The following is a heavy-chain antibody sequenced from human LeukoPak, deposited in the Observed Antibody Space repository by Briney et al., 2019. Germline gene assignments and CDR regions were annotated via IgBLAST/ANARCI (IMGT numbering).Heavy chain of an antibody. J-gene: IGHJ6*04. D-gene: IGHD6-19*01. CDR2: IYSGGST. Sequence: GGSLRLSCVASGFTFSNYWMSWVRHAPGKGLEWVSVIYSGGSTYYGDSVKGRFTISRDNSKKTLYLQMNSLRAEDTAVYYCARDRYNSGWYDVWGKGTTVTISS. CDR1: GFTFSNYW. V-gene: IGHV3-53*01. CDR3: ARDRYNSGWYDV.